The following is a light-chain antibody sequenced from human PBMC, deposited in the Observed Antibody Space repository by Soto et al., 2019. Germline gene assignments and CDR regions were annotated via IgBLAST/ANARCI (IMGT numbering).Light chain of an antibody. CDR1: HSVSTW. V-gene: IGKV1-5*01. CDR2: DAS. Sequence: DTVTITCRAIHSVSTWLAWYQQTPGKAPKLLMYDASTLESGAPARFSGSGSGTEFTLTISSLQPEDFATYHCQEYKTWTFGQGTKVDIK. J-gene: IGKJ1*01. CDR3: QEYKTWT.